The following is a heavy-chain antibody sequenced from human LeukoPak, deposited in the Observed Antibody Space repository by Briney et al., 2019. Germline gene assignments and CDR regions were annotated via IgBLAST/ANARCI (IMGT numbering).Heavy chain of an antibody. CDR1: GGSFSGYY. J-gene: IGHJ4*02. CDR2: INHSGST. CDR3: ARAPLYYDSSFDY. V-gene: IGHV4-34*01. D-gene: IGHD3-22*01. Sequence: SYTLSLTCAVYGGSFSGYYWSWIRQPPGKGLEGIGEINHSGSTNYNPSLKSRVTISVDTSKNQFSLKLSSVTAADTAVYYCARAPLYYDSSFDYWGQGTLVTVSS.